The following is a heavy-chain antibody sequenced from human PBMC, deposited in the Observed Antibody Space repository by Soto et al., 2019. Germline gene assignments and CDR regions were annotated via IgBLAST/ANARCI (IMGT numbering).Heavy chain of an antibody. CDR1: GFSLSTSGMC. Sequence: SGPTLVNPTQTLTLTCTFSGFSLSTSGMCVTWIRQPPGKALEWLALIDWDDDEYYSTSLKTRLTISKDTSKKQVVLTMTNLDPVDTATYYCARITTVRGLTPNYYYYGMDVWGQGTTVTVSS. CDR3: ARITTVRGLTPNYYYYGMDV. J-gene: IGHJ6*02. V-gene: IGHV2-70*01. D-gene: IGHD3-10*01. CDR2: IDWDDDE.